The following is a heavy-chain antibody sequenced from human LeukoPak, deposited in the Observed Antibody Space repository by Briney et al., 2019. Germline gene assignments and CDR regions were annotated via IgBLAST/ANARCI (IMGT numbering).Heavy chain of an antibody. J-gene: IGHJ6*02. CDR2: INHSGST. CDR1: GGSFSSYY. CDR3: ARSRQWLVSSSGHYYGMDV. D-gene: IGHD6-19*01. Sequence: SETLSLTCAVYGGSFSSYYWSWIRQPPGKGLEWIGKINHSGSTNYNPSLKSRVTISVDTSKNQFSLKLSSVTAADTAVYYCARSRQWLVSSSGHYYGMDVWGQGTTVTVSS. V-gene: IGHV4-34*01.